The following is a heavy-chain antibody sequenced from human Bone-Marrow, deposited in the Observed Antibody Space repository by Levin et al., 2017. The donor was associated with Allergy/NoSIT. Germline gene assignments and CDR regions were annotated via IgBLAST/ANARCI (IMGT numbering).Heavy chain of an antibody. Sequence: RASVKVSCKASGYSFTNYEINWVRQAPGKGLELMGWVDPNSGKTGYVQKFQGRVTMTTDTSISTAHMDLNNLGSDDTAVYYCARVGYCDGSSCVPRDWGQGTLVTVS. CDR1: GYSFTNYE. V-gene: IGHV1-8*01. J-gene: IGHJ4*02. CDR3: ARVGYCDGSSCVPRD. CDR2: VDPNSGKT. D-gene: IGHD2-15*01.